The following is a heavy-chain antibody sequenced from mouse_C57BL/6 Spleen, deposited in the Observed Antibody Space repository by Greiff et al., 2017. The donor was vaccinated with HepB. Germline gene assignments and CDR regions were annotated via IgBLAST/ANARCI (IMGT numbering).Heavy chain of an antibody. CDR1: GFTFSDYG. J-gene: IGHJ4*01. V-gene: IGHV5-17*01. Sequence: EVKVVESGGGLVKPGGSLKLSCAASGFTFSDYGMHWVRQAPEKGLEWVAYISSGSSTIYYADTVKGRFTISRDNAKNTLFLQMTSLRSEDTAMYYCARPELSIYYAMDYWGQGTSVTVSS. CDR2: ISSGSSTI. D-gene: IGHD2-10*02. CDR3: ARPELSIYYAMDY.